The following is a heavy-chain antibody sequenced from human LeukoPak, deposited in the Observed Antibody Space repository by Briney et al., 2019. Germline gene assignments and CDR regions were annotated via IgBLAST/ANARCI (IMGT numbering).Heavy chain of an antibody. J-gene: IGHJ4*02. D-gene: IGHD1-26*01. CDR1: GGSISSGGYY. Sequence: SETLSLTCTVSGGSISSGGYYWSWIRQPPGKGLEWIGYIYHSGSTYYNPSLKSRVTISVDGSKNQFSLKLSSVTAADTAVYYCARGVVGATTDYWGQGTLVTVSS. V-gene: IGHV4-30-2*01. CDR3: ARGVVGATTDY. CDR2: IYHSGST.